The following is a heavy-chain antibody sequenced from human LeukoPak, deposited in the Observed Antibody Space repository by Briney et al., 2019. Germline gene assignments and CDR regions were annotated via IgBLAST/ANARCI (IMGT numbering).Heavy chain of an antibody. Sequence: GGSLRLSCAASGFTFSTYSMNWVRQAPGKGLEWVAVISYDGSDKYYADSVKGRFTISRDNSKNTLYLQMNSLRTEDTAVYYCAKETVVGATTTPPDCWGQGTLVTVSS. D-gene: IGHD1-26*01. J-gene: IGHJ4*02. CDR3: AKETVVGATTTPPDC. CDR1: GFTFSTYS. V-gene: IGHV3-30*18. CDR2: ISYDGSDK.